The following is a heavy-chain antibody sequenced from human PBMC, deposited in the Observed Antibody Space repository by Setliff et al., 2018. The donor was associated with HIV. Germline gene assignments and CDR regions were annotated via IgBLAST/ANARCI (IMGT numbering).Heavy chain of an antibody. V-gene: IGHV1-18*01. CDR3: ARGGDVGAAGIPLVDH. J-gene: IGHJ5*02. D-gene: IGHD6-13*01. CDR1: GYTFTSYG. CDR2: INPNNGGT. Sequence: ASVKVSCKASGYTFTSYGISWVRQAPGQGLEWMGWINPNNGGTNYAQKLQGRVTMTRDTSTSTVYMELSSLTSEDTAVYYCARGGDVGAAGIPLVDHWGQGTLVTVSS.